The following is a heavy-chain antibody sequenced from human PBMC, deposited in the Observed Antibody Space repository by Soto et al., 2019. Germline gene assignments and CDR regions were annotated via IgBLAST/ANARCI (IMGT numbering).Heavy chain of an antibody. Sequence: SETLSLTCTVSGGSISSGGYYWSWIRQHPGKGLEWIGYIYYSGSTYYNPSLKSRVTISVDTSKNQFSLKLSSVTAADTAVYYCARVYALYYFDYWGQGTLVTVSS. CDR3: ARVYALYYFDY. J-gene: IGHJ4*02. D-gene: IGHD3-16*01. V-gene: IGHV4-31*03. CDR2: IYYSGST. CDR1: GGSISSGGYY.